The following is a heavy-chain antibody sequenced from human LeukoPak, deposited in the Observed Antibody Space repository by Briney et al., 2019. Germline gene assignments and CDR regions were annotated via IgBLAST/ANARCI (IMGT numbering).Heavy chain of an antibody. V-gene: IGHV3-23*01. CDR2: ISGSGNGT. Sequence: GGSLRLSCAASGLTPSRCGMSWVRQAPGKGLEWVSAISGSGNGTYYAVSVKGRFTISRDNSKSILYLEMKSLRGEDTATYYCAARPTSASVAPSDFWAQGTLVTVSS. CDR1: GLTPSRCG. J-gene: IGHJ4*02. D-gene: IGHD5-12*01. CDR3: AARPTSASVAPSDF.